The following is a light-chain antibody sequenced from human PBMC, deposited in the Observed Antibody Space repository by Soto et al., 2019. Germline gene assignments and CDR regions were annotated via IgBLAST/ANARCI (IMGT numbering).Light chain of an antibody. CDR2: EVS. CDR3: RSYTSSSAFV. Sequence: QSVLTQPASVSGSPGQLITISCTGTSTDVGGYNYVSWYQQHPGKAPKLMIYEVSNRPSGVSNRFSGYKSANTASLTISGLQAEDEADYYCRSYTSSSAFVFGGGTQLTVL. J-gene: IGLJ7*01. CDR1: STDVGGYNY. V-gene: IGLV2-14*01.